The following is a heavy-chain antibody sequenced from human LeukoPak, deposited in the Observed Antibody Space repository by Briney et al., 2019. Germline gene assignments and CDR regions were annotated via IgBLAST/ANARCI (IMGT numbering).Heavy chain of an antibody. V-gene: IGHV3-7*01. CDR1: GFTFSSYW. D-gene: IGHD2-2*01. Sequence: SGGSLRLSCAASGFTFSSYWMSWVCQAPGKGRGWVANIKQDGSEKYYVDSVKGRFTISRDNAKNSLYLQMNSLRAEDTAVYYCARDIVVVPAAIGRSGFDYWGQGTLVTVSS. CDR2: IKQDGSEK. CDR3: ARDIVVVPAAIGRSGFDY. J-gene: IGHJ4*02.